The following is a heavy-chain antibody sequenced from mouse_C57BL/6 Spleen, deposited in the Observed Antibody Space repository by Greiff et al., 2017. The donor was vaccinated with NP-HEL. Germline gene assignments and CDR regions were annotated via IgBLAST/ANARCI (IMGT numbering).Heavy chain of an antibody. CDR1: GYTFTSYT. CDR3: ARKDDWGAMDY. D-gene: IGHD4-1*01. CDR2: INPSSGYT. Sequence: QVQLQQSGAELARPGASVKMSCKASGYTFTSYTMHWVKQRPGQGLEWIGYINPSSGYTKYNQKFKDKATLTADKSSSTAYMPLSSLTSEDSAVYYCARKDDWGAMDYWGQGTSVTVSS. J-gene: IGHJ4*01. V-gene: IGHV1-4*01.